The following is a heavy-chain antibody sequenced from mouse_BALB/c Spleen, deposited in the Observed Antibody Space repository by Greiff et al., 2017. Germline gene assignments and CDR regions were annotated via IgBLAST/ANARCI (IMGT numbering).Heavy chain of an antibody. CDR1: GFTFSSYA. V-gene: IGHV5-6-5*01. J-gene: IGHJ3*01. D-gene: IGHD2-3*01. Sequence: EVQRVESGGGLVKPGGSLKLSCAASGFTFSSYAMSWVRQTPEKRLEWVASISSGGSTYYPDSVKGRFTISRDNARNILYLQMSSLRSEDTAMYYCARGDDGYPPWFAYWGQGTLVTVSA. CDR2: ISSGGST. CDR3: ARGDDGYPPWFAY.